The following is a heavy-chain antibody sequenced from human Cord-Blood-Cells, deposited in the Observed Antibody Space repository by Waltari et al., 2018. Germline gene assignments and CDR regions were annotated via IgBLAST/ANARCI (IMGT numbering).Heavy chain of an antibody. D-gene: IGHD4-4*01. J-gene: IGHJ4*02. CDR2: IWYDGSNK. V-gene: IGHV3-33*01. Sequence: QVQLVESGGGVVQPGRSLRLSCAASGFTFSSYGIHWVRQAPGKGLEWVAVIWYDGSNKYYADSVKGRFTISRDNSKNTLYLQMNSLRAEDTAVYYCARDPNSNYFDYWGQGTLVTVSS. CDR1: GFTFSSYG. CDR3: ARDPNSNYFDY.